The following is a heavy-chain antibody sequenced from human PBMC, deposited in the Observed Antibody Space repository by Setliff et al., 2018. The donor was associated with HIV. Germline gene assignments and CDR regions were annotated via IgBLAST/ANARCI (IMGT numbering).Heavy chain of an antibody. J-gene: IGHJ4*02. CDR3: ATQAVTTVPTFDY. D-gene: IGHD4-4*01. CDR1: GGSISISSYY. V-gene: IGHV4-39*01. CDR2: IYYSGST. Sequence: SETLSLTCTVSGGSISISSYYWGWIRQPPGKGLEWIGRIYYSGSTNYSPSLKSRVTISVDTSKNQFSLKLTSVTTADTALYYCATQAVTTVPTFDYWGQGTQVTVSS.